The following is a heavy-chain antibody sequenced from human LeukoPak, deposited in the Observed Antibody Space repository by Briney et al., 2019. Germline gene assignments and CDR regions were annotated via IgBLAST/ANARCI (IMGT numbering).Heavy chain of an antibody. CDR2: IWYDGSNK. J-gene: IGHJ4*02. Sequence: PWGSLRLSCAASGFTFSTYGMHWVRQAPGKGLEWVAVIWYDGSNKYYADSVKGRFTISRDNSKNTLYLQMNSLRAEDTAVYYCGRDLFMIVVPGQNVLDYWGQGTLVTVSS. CDR3: GRDLFMIVVPGQNVLDY. D-gene: IGHD3-22*01. V-gene: IGHV3-33*01. CDR1: GFTFSTYG.